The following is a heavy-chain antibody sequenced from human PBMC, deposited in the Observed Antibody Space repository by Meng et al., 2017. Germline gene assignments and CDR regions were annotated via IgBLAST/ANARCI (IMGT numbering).Heavy chain of an antibody. CDR1: GVSLSTIGVG. CDR3: AHRRGDSREGWFDP. Sequence: QHTFMESDPTPAKPPQTLPLPCTFSGVSLSTIGVGVGWIRQPPGKALEWLALIYWDDDKRYSPSLKSRLTITKDTSKNQVVLTMTNMDPVDTATYYCAHRRGDSREGWFDPWGQGTLVTVSS. D-gene: IGHD2-21*02. V-gene: IGHV2-5*02. J-gene: IGHJ5*02. CDR2: IYWDDDK.